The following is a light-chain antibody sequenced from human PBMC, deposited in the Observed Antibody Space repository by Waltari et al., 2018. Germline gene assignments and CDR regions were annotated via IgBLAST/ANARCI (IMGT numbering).Light chain of an antibody. CDR3: LQYNNIPPT. CDR1: QGISNY. J-gene: IGKJ1*01. V-gene: IGKV1-17*01. CDR2: GAS. Sequence: DIQMTQSPSSLSASVGDRVTITCRASQGISNYLSWYQQKPGKTPKRLIYGASSLESGVPSRFSGSGSGTEFTLTISSLQPEDFAAYYCLQYNNIPPTFGQGTKVEIK.